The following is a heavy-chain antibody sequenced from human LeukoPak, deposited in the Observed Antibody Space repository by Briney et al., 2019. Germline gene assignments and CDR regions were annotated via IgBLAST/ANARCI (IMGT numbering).Heavy chain of an antibody. D-gene: IGHD6-13*01. CDR1: GYTFTSYD. Sequence: ASVKVSCKASGYTFTSYDINWVRQATGQGLEWMGWMNPNSGNTGYAQKFQGRVTMTRNTSISTAYMGLSSLRSEDTAVYYCARAYSSSPLRPQGLVDPWGQGTLVTVSS. J-gene: IGHJ5*02. CDR3: ARAYSSSPLRPQGLVDP. CDR2: MNPNSGNT. V-gene: IGHV1-8*01.